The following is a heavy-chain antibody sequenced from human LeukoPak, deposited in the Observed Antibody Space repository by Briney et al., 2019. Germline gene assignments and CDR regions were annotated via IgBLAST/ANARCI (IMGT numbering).Heavy chain of an antibody. CDR3: AKDLVGGD. V-gene: IGHV3-23*01. CDR2: ISGRGTT. Sequence: GASLRLSCAASGFTFSIYAMSWVRQAPGKGLEWVSAISGRGTTYYADSVKGRFTISRDNSKNTLYLQMNSLRAEDTAVYYCAKDLVGGDWGQGTLVTVSS. J-gene: IGHJ4*02. D-gene: IGHD2-21*01. CDR1: GFTFSIYA.